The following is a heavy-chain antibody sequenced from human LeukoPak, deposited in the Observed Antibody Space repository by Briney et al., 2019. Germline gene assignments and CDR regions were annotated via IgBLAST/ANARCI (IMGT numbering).Heavy chain of an antibody. D-gene: IGHD3-22*01. CDR1: GGSISSGSYY. CDR3: ARRVYDSSGIDY. Sequence: SQTLSLTCTVSGGSISSGSYYWSWIRQPAGKGLEWIGRIYTSGSTNYNPSLKSRVTISVDTSKNQFSLKLSSVTAADTAVYYCARRVYDSSGIDYWGQGTLVTVSS. V-gene: IGHV4-61*02. CDR2: IYTSGST. J-gene: IGHJ4*02.